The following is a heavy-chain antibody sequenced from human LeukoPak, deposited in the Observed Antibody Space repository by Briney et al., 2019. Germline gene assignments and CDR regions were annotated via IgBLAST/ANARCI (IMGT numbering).Heavy chain of an antibody. CDR2: IYSGGST. J-gene: IGHJ4*02. Sequence: GGSLRLSCAASGFTVSSNYMSWVRQAPGKGLEWVSVIYSGGSTYYADSVKGRFTISRDNSKNTLYLQMNSLRPEDTAVYYCAKGGASVTRYVDYWGQGTLVTVSS. CDR3: AKGGASVTRYVDY. V-gene: IGHV3-66*01. D-gene: IGHD4-17*01. CDR1: GFTVSSNY.